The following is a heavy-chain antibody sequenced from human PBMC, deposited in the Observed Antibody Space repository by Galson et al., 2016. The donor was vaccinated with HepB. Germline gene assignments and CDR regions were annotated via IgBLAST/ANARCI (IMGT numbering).Heavy chain of an antibody. D-gene: IGHD4-17*01. Sequence: SLRLSCAASGFGVSSYALSWVRQPPGKGLEWVSTISGSGGKTYYIDSVKGRFTISRDNSKDTLSLQMNSLRAEDTAVYYCAKSAGRAVTTLDYYYGMDVWVQGTTVTVSS. CDR2: ISGSGGKT. CDR1: GFGVSSYA. J-gene: IGHJ6*02. CDR3: AKSAGRAVTTLDYYYGMDV. V-gene: IGHV3-23*01.